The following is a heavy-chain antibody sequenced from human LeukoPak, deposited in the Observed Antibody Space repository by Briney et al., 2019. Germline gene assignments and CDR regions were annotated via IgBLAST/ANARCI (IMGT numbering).Heavy chain of an antibody. D-gene: IGHD5-24*01. CDR2: IYYSGST. V-gene: IGHV4-59*01. CDR1: GGSISSYY. Sequence: PSETLSLTCTVSGGSISSYYWSWIRQPPGKGLEWIGYIYYSGSTNYNPSLKSRVTISVDTSKNQFSLKLSSVTAADTAVYYCARERRAGYNRAVDYWGQGTLVTVSS. CDR3: ARERRAGYNRAVDY. J-gene: IGHJ4*02.